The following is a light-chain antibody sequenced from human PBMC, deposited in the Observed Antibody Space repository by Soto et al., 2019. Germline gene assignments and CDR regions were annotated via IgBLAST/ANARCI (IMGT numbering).Light chain of an antibody. V-gene: IGLV1-40*01. Sequence: QSVLTQPPSVSGAPAQRVTTSCTGSSSNIGAGYDVHWYQQLPGTAPKLLIYGNSNRPSGVPDRCSGSKSGTSASLAITGLQAEDEADYYCQSYDSSLSGNVVFGGGTQLTVL. CDR3: QSYDSSLSGNVV. CDR2: GNS. CDR1: SSNIGAGYD. J-gene: IGLJ2*01.